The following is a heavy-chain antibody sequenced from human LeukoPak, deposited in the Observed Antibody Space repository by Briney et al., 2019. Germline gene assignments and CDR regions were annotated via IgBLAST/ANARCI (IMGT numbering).Heavy chain of an antibody. V-gene: IGHV3-21*01. CDR2: ISSSSSYI. CDR3: ARAYSGTYGLGYYYMDV. CDR1: GFIFSDHY. Sequence: PGGSLRLSCAASGFIFSDHYMDWVRQAPGKGLEWVSSISSSSSYIYYADSVKGRFTISRHNAKNSLYLQMNSLRAEDTAVYYCARAYSGTYGLGYYYMDVWGKGTTVTISS. J-gene: IGHJ6*03. D-gene: IGHD1-26*01.